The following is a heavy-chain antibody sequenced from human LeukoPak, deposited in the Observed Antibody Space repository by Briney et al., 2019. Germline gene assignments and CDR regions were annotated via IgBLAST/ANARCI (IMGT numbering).Heavy chain of an antibody. D-gene: IGHD6-19*01. V-gene: IGHV4-30-4*01. Sequence: PSQTLSLTCTVSGGSTSSGDYFWGWSRQPPGRGLEWIGYIYYSGTTYYNPPLKSRVTISVDTSKNQFSLNLKSVSAADTAVYYCARETVAGHFDYWGQGTLVTVSS. CDR3: ARETVAGHFDY. J-gene: IGHJ4*02. CDR2: IYYSGTT. CDR1: GGSTSSGDYF.